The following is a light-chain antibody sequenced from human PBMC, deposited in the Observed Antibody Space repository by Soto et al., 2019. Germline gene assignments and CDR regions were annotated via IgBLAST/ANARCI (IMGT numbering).Light chain of an antibody. J-gene: IGKJ5*01. CDR3: QQRAYWPLT. CDR2: DTS. CDR1: ESNTSY. Sequence: EIVLTQSPVTLSLSPGGRATLSCRASESNTSYLAWYQQKPGQAPRLLIYDTSNRATGVSARFSGSGSGTDFTLTISSLEPEDFAVYYCQQRAYWPLTFGQGTRLDIK. V-gene: IGKV3-11*01.